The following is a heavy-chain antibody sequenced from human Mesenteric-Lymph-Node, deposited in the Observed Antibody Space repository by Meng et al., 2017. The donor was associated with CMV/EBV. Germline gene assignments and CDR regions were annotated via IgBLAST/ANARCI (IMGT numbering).Heavy chain of an antibody. Sequence: GESLKISCAASGFTFSSHWMHWVRQAPGKGLEWLSYISSSSSNIYYADSVKGRFTISRDNAKNSLYLQMNSLRAEDTAVYYCARDLRRRNSAGTQYYYYYYGMDVWGQGTAVTVSS. CDR3: ARDLRRRNSAGTQYYYYYYGMDV. CDR2: ISSSSSNI. D-gene: IGHD6-13*01. V-gene: IGHV3-48*04. J-gene: IGHJ6*02. CDR1: GFTFSSHW.